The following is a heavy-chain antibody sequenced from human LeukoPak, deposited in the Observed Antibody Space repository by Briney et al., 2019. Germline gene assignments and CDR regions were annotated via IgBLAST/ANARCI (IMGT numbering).Heavy chain of an antibody. V-gene: IGHV1-46*01. CDR3: ARGPRYYDYVWGSYRSYNFDY. J-gene: IGHJ4*02. CDR2: INPSGGST. CDR1: GYTFTSYY. D-gene: IGHD3-16*02. Sequence: ASVKVSCKASGYTFTSYYMHWVRQAPGQGLEWMGIINPSGGSTSYAQKFQGRVTMTRDTSTSTVYMELSSLRSEDTAVYYCARGPRYYDYVWGSYRSYNFDYWGQGTLVTVSS.